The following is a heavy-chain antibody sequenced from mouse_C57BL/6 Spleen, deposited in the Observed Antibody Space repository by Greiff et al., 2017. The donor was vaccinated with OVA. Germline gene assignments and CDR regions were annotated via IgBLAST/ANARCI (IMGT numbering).Heavy chain of an antibody. D-gene: IGHD2-3*01. J-gene: IGHJ2*01. CDR1: GYTFTDYY. CDR3: ARAGDGYPFDY. CDR2: INPNNGGT. V-gene: IGHV1-26*01. Sequence: EVQLQQSGPELVKPGASVKISCKASGYTFTDYYMNWVKQSHGKSLEWIGDINPNNGGTSYNQKFKGKATLTVDKSSSTAYMELRSLTSEDSAVYYCARAGDGYPFDYWGQGTTLTVSS.